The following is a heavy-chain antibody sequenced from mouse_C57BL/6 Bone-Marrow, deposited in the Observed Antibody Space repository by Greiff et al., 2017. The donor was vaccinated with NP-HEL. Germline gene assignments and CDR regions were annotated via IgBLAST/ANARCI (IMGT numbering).Heavy chain of an antibody. CDR3: ARLAYYYDY. Sequence: EVMLVESGGGLVKPGGSLKLSCAASGFTFSSYAMSWVRQTPGKRLEWVATISDGGSYTYYPDNVKGRFTISRDNAKNNLYLQMSHLKSEDTAMYYCARLAYYYDYWGQGTTLTVSS. CDR2: ISDGGSYT. J-gene: IGHJ2*01. V-gene: IGHV5-4*03. CDR1: GFTFSSYA.